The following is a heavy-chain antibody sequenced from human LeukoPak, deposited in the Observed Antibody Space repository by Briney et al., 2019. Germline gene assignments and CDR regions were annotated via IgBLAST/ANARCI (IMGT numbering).Heavy chain of an antibody. CDR2: INPGDADT. CDR3: ARYGRDSGHFDY. Sequence: GESLKISCNGSGYRFTNYWSGWLRQMPGKGLEWMGMINPGDADTTYSPSFQGQVTISADKSISTAYLQWSSLRASDTAMYYCARYGRDSGHFDYWGQGTLVTVSS. D-gene: IGHD2-15*01. V-gene: IGHV5-51*01. J-gene: IGHJ4*02. CDR1: GYRFTNYW.